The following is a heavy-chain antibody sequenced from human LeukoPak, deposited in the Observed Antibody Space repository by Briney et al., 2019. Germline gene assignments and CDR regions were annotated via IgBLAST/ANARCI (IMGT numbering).Heavy chain of an antibody. D-gene: IGHD3-3*01. Sequence: GGSLRLSCAASGFTFSSYAMSWVRQAPGKGLEWVSAISGSGGSTYYADSVKGRFTISRDNSKNTLYLQMNSLRAEDTAVYYCAKDRDEIFGVVMYYFDYWGQGTLVTVSS. V-gene: IGHV3-23*01. CDR1: GFTFSSYA. CDR2: ISGSGGST. CDR3: AKDRDEIFGVVMYYFDY. J-gene: IGHJ4*02.